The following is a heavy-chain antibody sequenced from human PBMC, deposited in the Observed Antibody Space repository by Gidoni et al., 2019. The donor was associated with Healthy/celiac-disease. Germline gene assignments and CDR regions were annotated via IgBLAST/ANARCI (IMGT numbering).Heavy chain of an antibody. CDR3: ARDSPFPSTDDAFDI. CDR2: IIPILGIA. Sequence: QVQLVQSGAEVKKPGSSVKVSCKASGGTFSSSTISWVRQAPGQGLEWMGRIIPILGIANYAQKFQGRVTITADKSTSTAYMELSSLRSEDTAVYYCARDSPFPSTDDAFDIWGQGTMVTVSS. V-gene: IGHV1-69*08. CDR1: GGTFSSST. D-gene: IGHD2-21*02. J-gene: IGHJ3*02.